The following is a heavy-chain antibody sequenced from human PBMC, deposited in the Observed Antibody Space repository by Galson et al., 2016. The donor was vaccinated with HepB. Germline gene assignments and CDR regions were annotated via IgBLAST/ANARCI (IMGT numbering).Heavy chain of an antibody. J-gene: IGHJ4*02. CDR3: AQSSYNYVWGSYRFDS. V-gene: IGHV3-23*01. CDR1: GFTFSDYA. CDR2: ISGNGGRT. Sequence: SLRLSCAASGFTFSDYAMSWVRQAPGKGLEWVSGISGNGGRTYYEDSVERRFTISRDNSKNTLYLQMNSLRAEDTAIYYCAQSSYNYVWGSYRFDSWGQGTLVTVSS. D-gene: IGHD3-16*02.